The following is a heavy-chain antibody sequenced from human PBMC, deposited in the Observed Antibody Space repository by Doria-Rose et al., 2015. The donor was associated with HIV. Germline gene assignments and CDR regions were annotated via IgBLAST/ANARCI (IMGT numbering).Heavy chain of an antibody. Sequence: QITLKESGPVLVKPTETLTLTCTVSGVSLSSPGMGVSWIRQPPGQALEWLANMFSDDARSYKSSLKSRLTIARGTSKSQVVLTMTDMDPVDTATYYCARIKSSRWYHKYYFDFWGQGTLVIFSA. J-gene: IGHJ4*02. CDR3: ARIKSSRWYHKYYFDF. D-gene: IGHD6-13*01. V-gene: IGHV2-26*01. CDR2: MFSDDAR. CDR1: GVSLSSPGMG.